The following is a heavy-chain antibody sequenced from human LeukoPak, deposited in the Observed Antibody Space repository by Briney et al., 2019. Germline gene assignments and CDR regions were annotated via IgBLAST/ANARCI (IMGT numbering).Heavy chain of an antibody. J-gene: IGHJ4*02. Sequence: GASVKVSCKASGYTFTSYDINWVRQATGQGLEWMGWMNPNSGNTGYAQKFQGRVTMTRNTSISTAYMELSSLRSEDTAVYHCARNLEGSGWSDYWGQGTLVTVSS. CDR3: ARNLEGSGWSDY. V-gene: IGHV1-8*01. D-gene: IGHD6-19*01. CDR2: MNPNSGNT. CDR1: GYTFTSYD.